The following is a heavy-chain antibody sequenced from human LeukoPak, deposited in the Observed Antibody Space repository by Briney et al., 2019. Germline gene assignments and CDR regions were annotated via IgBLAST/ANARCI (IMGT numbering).Heavy chain of an antibody. Sequence: PSETLSLTCAVSGASFSSSNWWMWVRPPPKKGLEWIGEIHHSGSTNYNPSLKSRVTMSVDTSKNQISLRLTSVTAADTAVYYCARHGTVTHRFDYWGQGTLVTVSS. J-gene: IGHJ4*02. CDR1: GASFSSSNW. D-gene: IGHD4-17*01. V-gene: IGHV4-4*02. CDR2: IHHSGST. CDR3: ARHGTVTHRFDY.